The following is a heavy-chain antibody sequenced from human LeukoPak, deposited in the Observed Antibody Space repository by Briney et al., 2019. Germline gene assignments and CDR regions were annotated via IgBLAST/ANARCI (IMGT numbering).Heavy chain of an antibody. CDR2: IYYSGST. V-gene: IGHV4-59*01. CDR1: GGSISSYY. Sequence: SETLSLTCTVSGGSISSYYWSWIRQPPGKGLEWIGYIYYSGSTNYNPSLKSRVTISVDTSKNQFSLKPSSVAAADTAVYYCARSRTGGRLQYYYFDYWGQGTLVTVSS. D-gene: IGHD4-11*01. CDR3: ARSRTGGRLQYYYFDY. J-gene: IGHJ4*02.